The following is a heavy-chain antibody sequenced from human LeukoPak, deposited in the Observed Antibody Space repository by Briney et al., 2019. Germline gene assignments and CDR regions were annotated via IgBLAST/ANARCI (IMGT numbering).Heavy chain of an antibody. Sequence: SETLSLTCTVSGGSISSYYWSWIRQPPGKGLEWIGYIYCSGSTNYNPSLKSRVTISVDTSKNQFPLKLSSVTAADTAVYYCAREGFAFDTWGQGTMVTVSS. CDR2: IYCSGST. CDR1: GGSISSYY. J-gene: IGHJ3*02. V-gene: IGHV4-59*01. CDR3: AREGFAFDT.